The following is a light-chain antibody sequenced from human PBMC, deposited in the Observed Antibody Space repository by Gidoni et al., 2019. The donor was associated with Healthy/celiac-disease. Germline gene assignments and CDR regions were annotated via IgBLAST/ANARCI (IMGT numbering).Light chain of an antibody. CDR2: NDG. Sequence: YILTQPPSVSVAPGKTARITCGGNNIETKNLQWNKQKPGQAPVLVIYNDGDRPSGIPERFSASKSGNTATLSISRVEAGDEADYYCQVWSASSDHEFGGGTKLTVL. CDR3: QVWSASSDHE. J-gene: IGLJ2*01. V-gene: IGLV3-21*03. CDR1: NIETKN.